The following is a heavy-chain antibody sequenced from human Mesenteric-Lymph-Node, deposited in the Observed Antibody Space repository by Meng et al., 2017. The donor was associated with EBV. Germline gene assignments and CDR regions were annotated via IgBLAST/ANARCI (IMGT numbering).Heavy chain of an antibody. D-gene: IGHD6-19*01. J-gene: IGHJ4*02. CDR3: ARDGSGWSRDY. CDR1: GFTLSSYS. V-gene: IGHV3-21*06. Sequence: VELVESGGGLVKAGGSLRLSCATSGFTLSSYSMSWVRQAPGKGLEWVAFINRANSNINYAASVKGRFTVSRDDAKSSLYLQMTSLGAEDTAVYYCARDGSGWSRDYWGQGTLVTVSS. CDR2: INRANSNI.